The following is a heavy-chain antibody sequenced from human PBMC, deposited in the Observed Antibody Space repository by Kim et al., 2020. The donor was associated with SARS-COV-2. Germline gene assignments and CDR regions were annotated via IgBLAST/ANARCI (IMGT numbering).Heavy chain of an antibody. J-gene: IGHJ4*02. V-gene: IGHV1-18*01. D-gene: IGHD4-17*01. Sequence: YAQKVKGRVTMTTDTSTNTVYMERWSLRSDDTAMYYCARGAYGDVSFDYWGQGTLVTVSS. CDR3: ARGAYGDVSFDY.